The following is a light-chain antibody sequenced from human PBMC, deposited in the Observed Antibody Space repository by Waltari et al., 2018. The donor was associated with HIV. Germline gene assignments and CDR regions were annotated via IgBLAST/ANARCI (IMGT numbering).Light chain of an antibody. Sequence: QTVVTQEPSFSVSPGGTVTLTCGLSSGSVSTTYYPGWYQQTPRQPPRTLIYSTNTRSSWVPDRCSGSILGNKAALTITGAQADDECDYYCVLYMGSGIWVFGGGTKLTVL. CDR3: VLYMGSGIWV. J-gene: IGLJ3*02. CDR2: STN. CDR1: SGSVSTTYY. V-gene: IGLV8-61*01.